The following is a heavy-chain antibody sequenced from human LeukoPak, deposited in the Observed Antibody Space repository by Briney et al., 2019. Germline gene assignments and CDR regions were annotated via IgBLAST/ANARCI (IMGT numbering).Heavy chain of an antibody. CDR2: ISACNGNT. D-gene: IGHD3-16*01. V-gene: IGHV1-18*01. CDR3: ARGLDDYVWGSYKDNWFDP. J-gene: IGHJ5*02. Sequence: ASVKVSCKASGYTFTSYGISWVRQAPGQGLEWMGWISACNGNTNYAQKLQGRVTMTTDTSTSTAYMELRSLRSDDTAVYYCARGLDDYVWGSYKDNWFDPWGQGTLVTVSS. CDR1: GYTFTSYG.